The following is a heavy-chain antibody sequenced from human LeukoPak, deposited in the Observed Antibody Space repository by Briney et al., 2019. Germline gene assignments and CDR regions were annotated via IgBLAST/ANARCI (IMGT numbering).Heavy chain of an antibody. CDR2: IYYSGST. CDR1: GGSISSSSYY. D-gene: IGHD5-18*01. J-gene: IGHJ4*02. V-gene: IGHV4-39*01. CDR3: AGGTAMVQGY. Sequence: SETLSLTCTVSGGSISSSSYYWGWIRQPPGKGLEWIGSIYYSGSTYYNPSLKSRVTISVDTSKNQFSLKLSSVTAADTAVNYCAGGTAMVQGYWGQGTLVTVSS.